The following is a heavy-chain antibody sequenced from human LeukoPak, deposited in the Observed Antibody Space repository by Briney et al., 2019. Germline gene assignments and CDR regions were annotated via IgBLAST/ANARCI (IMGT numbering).Heavy chain of an antibody. CDR2: ISGSGGST. D-gene: IGHD2-2*01. CDR1: GFTYSSYA. J-gene: IGHJ4*02. V-gene: IGHV3-23*01. CDR3: AKGGLGCSSTSCFDY. Sequence: GGSLRLSCAVSGFTYSSYAMSWVRQAPGKGLERVSSISGSGGSTYYADSVKGRFTISRDNSKNTLYLQMNSLRAEDTAVYYCAKGGLGCSSTSCFDYWGQGTLVTVSS.